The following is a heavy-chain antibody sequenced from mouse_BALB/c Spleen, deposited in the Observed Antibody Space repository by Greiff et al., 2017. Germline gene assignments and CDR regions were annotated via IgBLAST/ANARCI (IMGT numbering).Heavy chain of an antibody. CDR1: GYTFTSYD. CDR3: ARATGPNFDY. V-gene: IGHV1S56*01. CDR2: IYPGDGST. D-gene: IGHD4-1*01. J-gene: IGHJ2*01. Sequence: QVQLQQSGAELVRPGSSVKISCKASGYTFTSYDINWVKQRPGQGLEWIGWIYPGDGSTKYNEKFKGKATLTADKSSSTAYMQLSSLTSENSAVYFCARATGPNFDYWGQGTTLTVSS.